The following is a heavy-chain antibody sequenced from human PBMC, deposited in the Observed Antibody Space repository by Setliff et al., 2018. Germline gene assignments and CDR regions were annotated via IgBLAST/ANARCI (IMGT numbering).Heavy chain of an antibody. CDR1: GGSISSSSYY. D-gene: IGHD6-19*01. Sequence: SETLSLTCTVSGGSISSSSYYWGWIRQPPGKGLEWIGSIYYRGSTNYNPSLKSRVTISVDKSKNQFSLKLSSVTAADTAVYYCARVSQYSSGWYYYYYYGMDVWGQGTTVTVSS. J-gene: IGHJ6*02. CDR2: IYYRGST. V-gene: IGHV4-39*07. CDR3: ARVSQYSSGWYYYYYYGMDV.